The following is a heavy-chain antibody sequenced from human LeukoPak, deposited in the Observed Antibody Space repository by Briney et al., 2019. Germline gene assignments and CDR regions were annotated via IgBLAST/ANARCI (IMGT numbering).Heavy chain of an antibody. Sequence: PGGSLRLSCAASGFTFSSYAMRWVRQAPGKGLEWVSAISGSGSTTYYADSVKGRFTIPRDNSKNTLYLQMNSLRAEDTAVYYCAKVRGSYYFDYWGQGTLVTVSS. D-gene: IGHD6-6*01. V-gene: IGHV3-23*01. J-gene: IGHJ4*02. CDR2: ISGSGSTT. CDR1: GFTFSSYA. CDR3: AKVRGSYYFDY.